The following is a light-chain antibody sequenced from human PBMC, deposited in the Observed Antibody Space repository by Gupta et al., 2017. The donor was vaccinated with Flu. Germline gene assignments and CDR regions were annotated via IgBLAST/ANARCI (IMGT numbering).Light chain of an antibody. CDR3: QQYYSYPPT. Sequence: GDRVTITCRASQGISSYLAWYQQKPGKAPKLLIYAASTLQSGVPSRFSGSGSGTDFTLTISCLQSEDFATYYCQQYYSYPPTFGQGTRLEIK. CDR1: QGISSY. J-gene: IGKJ5*01. CDR2: AAS. V-gene: IGKV1-8*01.